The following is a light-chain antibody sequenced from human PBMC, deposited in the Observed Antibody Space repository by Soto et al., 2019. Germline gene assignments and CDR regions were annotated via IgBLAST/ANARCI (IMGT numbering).Light chain of an antibody. V-gene: IGKV4-1*01. CDR2: WAS. J-gene: IGKJ1*01. Sequence: DMVMPQSPDSLAVSLGERATINWKSSQSVLYSSNNKNYLAWYQHKPGQPPKLLIYWASTRESGVPDRFSGSGSGTDFTLTISSLQAEDVAVYYCQQYYSTPWTFGQGTKVEIK. CDR3: QQYYSTPWT. CDR1: QSVLYSSNNKNY.